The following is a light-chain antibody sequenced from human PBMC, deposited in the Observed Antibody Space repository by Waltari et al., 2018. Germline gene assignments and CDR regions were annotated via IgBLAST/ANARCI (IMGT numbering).Light chain of an antibody. V-gene: IGLV1-44*01. Sequence: QSALTRPPSASGTPGQRVTIPCSGSSSNIGSNTVTWYQQLPGTAPKVLIYSNNQRPSAVPARFSGSKSGTSASLAISGLQSEDEADYYCAAWDDSLNGWVFGGGTKLTVL. J-gene: IGLJ3*02. CDR3: AAWDDSLNGWV. CDR1: SSNIGSNT. CDR2: SNN.